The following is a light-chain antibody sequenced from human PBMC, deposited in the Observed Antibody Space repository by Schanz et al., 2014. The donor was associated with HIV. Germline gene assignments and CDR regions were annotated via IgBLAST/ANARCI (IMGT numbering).Light chain of an antibody. Sequence: DIQMTQSPSTLSASIGDRITITCRASQSISEWLAWYQQKPGEAPNLLISEASTLKSGVPSRFSGSGSGTEFTLTISSLQPGDFATYYCLQYNDDVYTFGQGTKLEIK. CDR1: QSISEW. CDR3: LQYNDDVYT. J-gene: IGKJ2*01. CDR2: EAS. V-gene: IGKV1-5*03.